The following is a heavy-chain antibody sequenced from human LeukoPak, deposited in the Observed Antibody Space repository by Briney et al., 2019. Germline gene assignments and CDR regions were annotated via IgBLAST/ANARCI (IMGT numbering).Heavy chain of an antibody. CDR3: ARVDGYGDYVIDY. J-gene: IGHJ4*02. CDR2: INPNSGGT. V-gene: IGHV1-2*02. D-gene: IGHD4-17*01. CDR1: GYTFTGYY. Sequence: ASVKVSCKASGYTFTGYYMHWVRQAPGQGLEWMGWINPNSGGTNYAQKFQGRVTMTRDTSISTAYMELSRLRSDDTAVYYCARVDGYGDYVIDYWGQGTLVTVSS.